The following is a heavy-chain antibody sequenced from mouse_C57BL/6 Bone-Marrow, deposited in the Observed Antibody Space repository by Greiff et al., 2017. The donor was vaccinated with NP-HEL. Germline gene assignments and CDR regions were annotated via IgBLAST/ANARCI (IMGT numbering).Heavy chain of an antibody. V-gene: IGHV1-72*01. Sequence: VQLQQPGAELVKPGASVKLSCKASGYTFTSYFMHWVKQRPGRGLEWIGIIDPNRGGTNYNEKFKRKATLTVDKSSSTAYMQLNSLTSEDSAVYYCARLYYGSSAFDYWGQGTTLTVSS. D-gene: IGHD1-1*01. CDR3: ARLYYGSSAFDY. CDR1: GYTFTSYF. CDR2: IDPNRGGT. J-gene: IGHJ2*01.